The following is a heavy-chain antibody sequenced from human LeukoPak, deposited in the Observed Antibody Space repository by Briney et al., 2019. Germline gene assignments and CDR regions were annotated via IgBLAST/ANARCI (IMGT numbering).Heavy chain of an antibody. Sequence: GASVKVSCKSSGYTFTDYYIHWVRQAPGQGLEWVGWINPKSGGTNSAQKFQGRVTMTRDTSISTAYMELSRLRSDDTAVYYCARGEYSSSPHDYWGQGTLVTVSS. V-gene: IGHV1-2*02. J-gene: IGHJ4*02. CDR3: ARGEYSSSPHDY. D-gene: IGHD6-6*01. CDR2: INPKSGGT. CDR1: GYTFTDYY.